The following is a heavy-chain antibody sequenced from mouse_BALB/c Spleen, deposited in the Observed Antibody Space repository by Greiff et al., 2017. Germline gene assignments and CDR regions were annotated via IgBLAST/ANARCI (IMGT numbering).Heavy chain of an antibody. D-gene: IGHD2-3*01. J-gene: IGHJ4*01. CDR2: INPSNGGT. V-gene: IGHV1S81*02. CDR3: TRVEGYDGYYGYAMDY. Sequence: VQLQQSGAELVKPGASVKLSCKASGYTFTSYYMYWVKQRPGQGLEWIGEINPSNGGTNFNEKFKSKATLTVDKSSSTAYMQLSSLTSEDSAVYYCTRVEGYDGYYGYAMDYWGQGTSVTVSS. CDR1: GYTFTSYY.